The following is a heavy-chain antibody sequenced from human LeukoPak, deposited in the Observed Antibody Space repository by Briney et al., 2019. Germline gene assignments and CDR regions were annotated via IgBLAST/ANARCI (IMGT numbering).Heavy chain of an antibody. J-gene: IGHJ6*02. Sequence: GRSLRLSCAASGFTFSTYAMHWVRQAPGKGLEWVAVISYDGLNKYYADSVKGRFAISRDNSKNTLFLQVDSLRAEDTAVYYCARDSLEGTTHYYFYPMDVWGQGTTVTVSS. CDR3: ARDSLEGTTHYYFYPMDV. V-gene: IGHV3-30*09. CDR1: GFTFSTYA. D-gene: IGHD1/OR15-1a*01. CDR2: ISYDGLNK.